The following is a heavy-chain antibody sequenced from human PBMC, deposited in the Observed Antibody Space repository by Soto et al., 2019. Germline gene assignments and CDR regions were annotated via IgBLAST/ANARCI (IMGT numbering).Heavy chain of an antibody. Sequence: EVQLLESGGGLVQPGGSLRLSCAASGFTFSSYAMSWVRQAPGKGLEWVSAISGSGGSTYYADSVKGRFTISRDTSKNXXXXXXXXXXXXXXXXXXXXXXXXXXSGYFGFDPWGQGTLVTVSS. J-gene: IGHJ5*02. D-gene: IGHD3-22*01. CDR2: ISGSGGST. CDR1: GFTFSSYA. CDR3: XXXXXXXSGYFGFDP. V-gene: IGHV3-23*01.